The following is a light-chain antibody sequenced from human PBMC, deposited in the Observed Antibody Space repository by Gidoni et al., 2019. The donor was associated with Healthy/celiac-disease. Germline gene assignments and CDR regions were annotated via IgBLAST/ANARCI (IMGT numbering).Light chain of an antibody. CDR2: EVS. Sequence: QSALTQPASVSGSPGQSITISCTGTSSDVGGYNYVSWYQQHPGKAPKLMLYEVSNRPSGVPNRFSASSSGNTASLTIFGLQAEYEADYYCSSYTSSSTLDVVFGGGTKLTVL. CDR1: SSDVGGYNY. CDR3: SSYTSSSTLDVV. J-gene: IGLJ2*01. V-gene: IGLV2-14*01.